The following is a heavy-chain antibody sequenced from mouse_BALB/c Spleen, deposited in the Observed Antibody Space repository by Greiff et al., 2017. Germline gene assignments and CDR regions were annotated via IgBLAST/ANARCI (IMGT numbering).Heavy chain of an antibody. D-gene: IGHD2-2*01. J-gene: IGHJ2*01. CDR3: ARRGLRQVFDY. V-gene: IGHV1-63*02. Sequence: VQLQQSGAELVRPGTSVKMSCKAAGYTFTNYWIGWVKQSPGHGLEWIGGIYPGGGYTNYNEKFKGKATLTADTSSSTAYMQLSSLTSEDSAIYYCARRGLRQVFDYWGQGTTLTVSS. CDR1: GYTFTNYW. CDR2: IYPGGGYT.